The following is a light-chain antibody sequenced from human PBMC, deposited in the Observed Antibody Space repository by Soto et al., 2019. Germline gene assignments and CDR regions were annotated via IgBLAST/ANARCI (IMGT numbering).Light chain of an antibody. V-gene: IGLV2-8*01. J-gene: IGLJ2*01. CDR1: SSDVGGYTY. Sequence: QSALTRSPSASGSPGQSVTISCTGTSSDVGGYTYVSWYQQYPGKAPKLMIYEVTKRPSGVPDRFSGSKSGNTASLTVSGLQAEDEADYYCSSYGGDNNLIFGGGTKLTVL. CDR3: SSYGGDNNLI. CDR2: EVT.